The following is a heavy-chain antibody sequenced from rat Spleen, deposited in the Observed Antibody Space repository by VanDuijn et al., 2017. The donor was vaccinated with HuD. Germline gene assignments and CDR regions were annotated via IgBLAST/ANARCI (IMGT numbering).Heavy chain of an antibody. J-gene: IGHJ2*01. CDR1: GFTFRKYY. CDR3: ARKYSGYNSYYFDY. V-gene: IGHV5-25*01. D-gene: IGHD1-9*01. CDR2: ISIGGSNT. Sequence: EVQLVESGGGLVQPGESMKLSCAVSGFTFRKYYMAWVRQAPTKGLEWVASISIGGSNTYYRDSVEGRFTISRDNAKSTLYLQMDSLRSEDTATYYCARKYSGYNSYYFDYRGQGVMVTVSS.